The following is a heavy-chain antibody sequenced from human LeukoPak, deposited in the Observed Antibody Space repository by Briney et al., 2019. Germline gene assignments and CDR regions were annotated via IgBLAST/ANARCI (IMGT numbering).Heavy chain of an antibody. V-gene: IGHV1-69*06. D-gene: IGHD3-3*01. CDR3: ASLDTIFGVVKTVDY. CDR2: IIPIFGTA. J-gene: IGHJ4*02. Sequence: SVKVSCKASGGTFSSYAISWVRQAPGQGLEWMGGIIPIFGTANYAQKFQGRVTITADKSTSTAYMELSSLRSEDTAVYYCASLDTIFGVVKTVDYWGQGTLVTVSS. CDR1: GGTFSSYA.